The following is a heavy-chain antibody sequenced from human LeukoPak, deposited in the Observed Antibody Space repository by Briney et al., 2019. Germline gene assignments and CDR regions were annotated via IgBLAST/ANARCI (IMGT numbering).Heavy chain of an antibody. CDR2: ISWNSGSI. V-gene: IGHV3-9*01. D-gene: IGHD4-17*01. Sequence: PGRSLRLSCAASGFTFDDYAMHWVRQAPGKGLEWVSGISWNSGSIGYADSVKGRFTISRDNAKNSLYLQMNSLRAEDTAVYYCARDNDYGDTLWGQGTLVTVSS. CDR3: ARDNDYGDTL. CDR1: GFTFDDYA. J-gene: IGHJ4*02.